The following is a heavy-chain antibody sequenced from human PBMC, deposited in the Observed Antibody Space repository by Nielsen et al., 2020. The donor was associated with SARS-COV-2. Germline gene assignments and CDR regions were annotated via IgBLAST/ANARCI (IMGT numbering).Heavy chain of an antibody. CDR2: ISYDGSN. V-gene: IGHV3-30*04. Sequence: GESLKISCAASGFTFSRYGVHWVRQAPGKGLEWVAVISYDGSNYADSVKGRFTISRDNAKNSLYLQMNSLRAEDTAIYYCARDHRPGGYGMDVWGQGTTVTVSS. D-gene: IGHD3-10*01. J-gene: IGHJ6*02. CDR1: GFTFSRYG. CDR3: ARDHRPGGYGMDV.